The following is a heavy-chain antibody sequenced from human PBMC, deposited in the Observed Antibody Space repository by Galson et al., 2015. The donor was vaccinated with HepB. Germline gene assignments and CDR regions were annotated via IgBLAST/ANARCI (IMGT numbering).Heavy chain of an antibody. V-gene: IGHV3-64D*06. Sequence: SLRLSCAASGFTFSSYAIHWVRQAPGKVLEYVSAISSNGGSTYYADSVKGRFTISRDNSKNTLYLQMSSLRAEDTAVYYCVKDRVGWWSAFDYWGQGTLVTVSS. CDR1: GFTFSSYA. J-gene: IGHJ4*02. CDR2: ISSNGGST. D-gene: IGHD2-15*01. CDR3: VKDRVGWWSAFDY.